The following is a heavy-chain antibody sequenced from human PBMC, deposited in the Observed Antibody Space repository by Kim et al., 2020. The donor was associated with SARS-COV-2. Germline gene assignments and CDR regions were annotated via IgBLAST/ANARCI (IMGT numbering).Heavy chain of an antibody. V-gene: IGHV3-23*01. D-gene: IGHD3-22*01. CDR1: GFTFNAYA. J-gene: IGHJ6*02. Sequence: GGSLRLSCAASGFTFNAYALSWVRQAPGKGLEWVSTISGSGHSTYYADSVKGRLTISRDDSKNTLYLQMNSLRAVDTAIYYCAKVFGYDNYFYFGLDVWGQGTTVTVSS. CDR3: AKVFGYDNYFYFGLDV. CDR2: ISGSGHST.